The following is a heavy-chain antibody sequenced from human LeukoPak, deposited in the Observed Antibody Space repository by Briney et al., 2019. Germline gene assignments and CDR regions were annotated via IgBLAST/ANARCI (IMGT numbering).Heavy chain of an antibody. CDR3: ARDSGPYSGSYWV. V-gene: IGHV4-39*07. D-gene: IGHD1-26*01. Sequence: PSETLSLTCTVSGGSISSSSYYWGWIRQPPGKGLEWIGSIYYSGSTYYNPSLKSRVTISVDTSKNQFSLKLSSVTAADTAVYYCARDSGPYSGSYWVWGQGTLVTVSS. J-gene: IGHJ4*02. CDR2: IYYSGST. CDR1: GGSISSSSYY.